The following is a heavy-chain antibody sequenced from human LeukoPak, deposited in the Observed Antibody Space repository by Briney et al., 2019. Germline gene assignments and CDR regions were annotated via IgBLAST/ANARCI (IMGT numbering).Heavy chain of an antibody. CDR2: ISYDGSNK. CDR1: GFTSSSYA. J-gene: IGHJ3*02. CDR3: VGHCSSTSCYGSAFDI. D-gene: IGHD2-2*01. Sequence: GGSLRLSCAASGFTSSSYAMHWVRQAPGKGLEWVAVISYDGSNKNYADSVKGRFTISRDNSKNTLYLQMNSLRAEDTAVYYCVGHCSSTSCYGSAFDIWGQGTMVTVSS. V-gene: IGHV3-30*07.